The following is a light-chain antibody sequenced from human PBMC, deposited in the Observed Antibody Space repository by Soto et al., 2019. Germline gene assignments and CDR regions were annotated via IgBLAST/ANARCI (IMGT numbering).Light chain of an antibody. Sequence: QSALTQSASVSGSTGQSITISCTGTSSDVGAYNYVSWYQQHPGKAPKLIIYDVSNRPSGVSNRFSGSKSGNTASLTISALQAEDGADYYCSSFTSSSTRVFGTGTKVTVL. CDR1: SSDVGAYNY. V-gene: IGLV2-14*01. CDR2: DVS. CDR3: SSFTSSSTRV. J-gene: IGLJ1*01.